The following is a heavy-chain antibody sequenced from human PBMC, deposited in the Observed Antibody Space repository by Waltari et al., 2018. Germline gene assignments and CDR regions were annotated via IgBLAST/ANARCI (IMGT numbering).Heavy chain of an antibody. Sequence: EVHMVESGGGVVQPGGYRRLSCAGSGLPVSIYWRTWVRQVPGKVLVWLANIKGDVSQKNYVDSVKGRFTISRDTANNSLYLQMNSLGAEDTAVYYCARDPHYSNFDYWGQGTLVTVSS. D-gene: IGHD4-4*01. V-gene: IGHV3-7*01. CDR3: ARDPHYSNFDY. CDR2: IKGDVSQK. CDR1: GLPVSIYW. J-gene: IGHJ4*02.